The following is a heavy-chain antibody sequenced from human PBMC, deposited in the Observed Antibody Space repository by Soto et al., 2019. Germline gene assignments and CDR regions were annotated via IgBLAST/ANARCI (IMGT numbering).Heavy chain of an antibody. J-gene: IGHJ3*01. V-gene: IGHV3-23*01. Sequence: EVQLSQSGGGWVQPGGSLRLSCSASGFIFASYAMSWVRQAPGKGLEWVSVISGSAGTTDYAGSVTGRFTISRDNSKNTLYLHMNSLKGEDTAVDYCAKNGPAYADGFDSWGQGTMVTVSS. CDR1: GFIFASYA. CDR3: AKNGPAYADGFDS. CDR2: ISGSAGTT. D-gene: IGHD2-8*01.